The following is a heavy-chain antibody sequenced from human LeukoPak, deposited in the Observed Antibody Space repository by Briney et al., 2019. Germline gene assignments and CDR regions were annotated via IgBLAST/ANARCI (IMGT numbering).Heavy chain of an antibody. V-gene: IGHV4-39*07. CDR3: ARDPRWLQSQFFDY. J-gene: IGHJ4*02. CDR2: IYYSGST. D-gene: IGHD5-24*01. Sequence: SETLSLTCTVSGGSISSSSYSWGWIRQPPGKGLEWIGRIYYSGSTYYNPSLKSRVTISVDTSKNQFSLQLSCVTAADTAVYYCARDPRWLQSQFFDYWGQGTLVTVSS. CDR1: GGSISSSSYS.